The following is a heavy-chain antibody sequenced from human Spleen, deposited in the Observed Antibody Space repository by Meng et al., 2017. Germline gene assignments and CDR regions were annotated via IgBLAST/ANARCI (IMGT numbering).Heavy chain of an antibody. D-gene: IGHD6-19*01. CDR2: ISSSSGTI. CDR1: GFTFSAYY. CDR3: ARGILVAGKFDH. J-gene: IGHJ4*02. Sequence: VQLVESGGGFVKPGGSLRLSCAASGFTFSAYYMSWIRQAQGKGLEWVSYISSSSGTIYYADSVKGRFTISRDNAKNSLYLQMNSLRAEDTAVYYCARGILVAGKFDHWGQGTLVTVSS. V-gene: IGHV3-11*01.